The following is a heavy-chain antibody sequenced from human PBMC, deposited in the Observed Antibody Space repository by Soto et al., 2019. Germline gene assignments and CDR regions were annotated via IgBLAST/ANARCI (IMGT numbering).Heavy chain of an antibody. CDR3: ARSGGMATISGRFDY. CDR2: ISSSSSYI. D-gene: IGHD5-12*01. CDR1: GFTFSSYS. Sequence: EVQLVESGGGLVKPGGSLRLSCAASGFTFSSYSMNWVRQAPGKGLEWVSSISSSSSYIYYADSVKGRFTISRDNAKNSLYLQMNSLRAEDTGVYYCARSGGMATISGRFDYWGQGTLVTVSS. J-gene: IGHJ4*02. V-gene: IGHV3-21*01.